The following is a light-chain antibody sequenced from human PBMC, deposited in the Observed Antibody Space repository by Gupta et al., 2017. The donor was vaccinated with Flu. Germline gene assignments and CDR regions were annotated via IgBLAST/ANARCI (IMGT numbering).Light chain of an antibody. J-gene: IGKJ1*01. CDR2: GAS. V-gene: IGKV3-15*01. CDR3: QQCNNWPGT. Sequence: EIVMTQSPATLSVSPGERATLSCRASQSVSSNVAWYQQKPGQAPRLLIYGASTRATGIPGRVSGSGSGTEFGSGTEFTLTISSLQSEDFAVYYCQQCNNWPGTFGQGTKVEIK. CDR1: QSVSSN.